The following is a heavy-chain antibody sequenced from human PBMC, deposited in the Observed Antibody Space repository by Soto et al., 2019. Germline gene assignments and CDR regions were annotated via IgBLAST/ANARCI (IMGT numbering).Heavy chain of an antibody. D-gene: IGHD3-10*01. J-gene: IGHJ4*02. CDR1: GFTFSSYA. CDR2: ISYDGSNK. CDR3: ARGYMVRGNNVYYFDY. Sequence: GGSLRLSCAASGFTFSSYAMHWVRQAPGKGLEWVAVISYDGSNKYYADSVKGRFTISRDNSKNTLYLQMNSLRAEDTAVYYCARGYMVRGNNVYYFDYWGQGTLVTVSS. V-gene: IGHV3-30-3*01.